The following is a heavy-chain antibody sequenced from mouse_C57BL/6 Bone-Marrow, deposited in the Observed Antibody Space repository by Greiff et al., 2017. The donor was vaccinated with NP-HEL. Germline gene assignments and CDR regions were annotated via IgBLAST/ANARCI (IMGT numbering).Heavy chain of an antibody. V-gene: IGHV1-74*01. J-gene: IGHJ2*01. CDR3: AMALYYYGSSYYFDY. D-gene: IGHD1-1*01. CDR1: GYTFTSYW. Sequence: QVQLQQPGAELVKPGASVKVSCKASGYTFTSYWMHWVKQRPGQGLEWIGRIHPSDSDTNYNQKFKGKATLTVDKSSSTAYMQLSSLTSEDSAVYYCAMALYYYGSSYYFDYWGQGTTLTVSS. CDR2: IHPSDSDT.